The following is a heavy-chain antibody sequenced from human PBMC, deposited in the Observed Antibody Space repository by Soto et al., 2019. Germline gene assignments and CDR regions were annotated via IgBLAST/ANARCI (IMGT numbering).Heavy chain of an antibody. CDR3: AHSNADMSENYYYMDV. Sequence: SGPTLVNPTQTLTLTCTFSGFSLSTSGVGVGWIRQPPGKALEWLALIYWDDDKRYSPSLKSRLTITKDTSKNQVVLTMTNMDPGDTATFYCAHSNADMSENYYYMDVWGKGTTVTVPS. CDR1: GFSLSTSGVG. J-gene: IGHJ6*03. V-gene: IGHV2-5*02. CDR2: IYWDDDK.